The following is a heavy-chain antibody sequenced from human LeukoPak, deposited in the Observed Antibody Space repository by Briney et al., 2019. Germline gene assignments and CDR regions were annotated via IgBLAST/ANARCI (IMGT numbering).Heavy chain of an antibody. J-gene: IGHJ4*02. CDR2: ISYDGSNK. CDR1: GFTFSSYA. V-gene: IGHV3-30*07. CDR3: AAVVATVTTNSFDY. Sequence: AGGSLRLSCAASGFTFSSYAMHWVRQAPGKGLEWVAVISYDGSNKYYADSVKGRFTISRDNSKNTLYLQMSSLRSEDTAVYYCAAVVATVTTNSFDYWGQGTLVTVSS. D-gene: IGHD4-17*01.